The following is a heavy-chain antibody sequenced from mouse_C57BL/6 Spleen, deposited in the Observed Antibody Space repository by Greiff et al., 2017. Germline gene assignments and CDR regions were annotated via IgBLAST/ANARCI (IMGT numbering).Heavy chain of an antibody. CDR1: GYSITSDY. V-gene: IGHV3-8*01. D-gene: IGHD2-4*01. Sequence: EVQRVESGPGLAKSSQTLSLTCSVTGYSITSDYWNWIRKFPGNKLEYNGYISYSGSTYYIPSLKSRISITRNTSKTQYYLQLTSVTTEDTATYYCASSFYYDNDGGFDDWGQGTTVSVAT. CDR3: ASSFYYDNDGGFDD. J-gene: IGHJ2*01. CDR2: ISYSGST.